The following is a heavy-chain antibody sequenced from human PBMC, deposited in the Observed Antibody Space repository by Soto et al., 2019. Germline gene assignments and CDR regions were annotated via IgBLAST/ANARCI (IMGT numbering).Heavy chain of an antibody. CDR2: IYYSGST. J-gene: IGHJ5*02. Sequence: QVQLQESGPGLVKPSETLSLTCTVSGGSVSSGSYYWSWIRQPPGKGLEWIGYIYYSGSTNYNPYLKTRVTIPVDTSKNQFSLKLSSVTAADTAVYYCARDQIAVAGNWFDPWGQGTLVTVSS. D-gene: IGHD6-19*01. CDR3: ARDQIAVAGNWFDP. V-gene: IGHV4-61*01. CDR1: GGSVSSGSYY.